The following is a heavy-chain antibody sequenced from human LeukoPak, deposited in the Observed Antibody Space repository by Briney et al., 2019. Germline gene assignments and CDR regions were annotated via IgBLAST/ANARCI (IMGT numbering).Heavy chain of an antibody. J-gene: IGHJ4*02. V-gene: IGHV3-48*01. CDR3: ATESGTYSGTCFDY. Sequence: GGSLRLSCEASGFSFSGYAMSWVRQAPGKGLEWLSCISDSSSSIYYADSVKGRFTISRDNAKNSLYLQMNSLRAEDTAVYYCATESGTYSGTCFDYWGQGNLVTVSS. CDR1: GFSFSGYA. D-gene: IGHD1-26*01. CDR2: ISDSSSSI.